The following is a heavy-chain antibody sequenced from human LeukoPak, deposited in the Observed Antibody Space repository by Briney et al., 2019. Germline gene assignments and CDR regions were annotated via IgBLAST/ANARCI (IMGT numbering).Heavy chain of an antibody. CDR3: ARHDVITFGGVSPFDY. J-gene: IGHJ4*02. Sequence: PSETLSLTCTVSGGSISSYYWSWIRQPPGKGLEWIGYIYYSGSTNYNPSLKSRVTISVDTSKNQFSLKLSSVTAADTAVYYCARHDVITFGGVSPFDYWGQGTLVTVSS. CDR1: GGSISSYY. CDR2: IYYSGST. V-gene: IGHV4-59*08. D-gene: IGHD3-16*01.